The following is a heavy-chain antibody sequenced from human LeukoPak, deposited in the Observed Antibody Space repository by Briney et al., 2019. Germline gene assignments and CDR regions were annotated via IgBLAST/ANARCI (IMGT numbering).Heavy chain of an antibody. Sequence: SETLSLTCTVSGGSISSGYYWGWIRQPPGKGLEWIGSIYHSGSTYYNPSLKSRVTISVDTSKNQFSLKLSSVTAADTAVYYCARDPSSSTWGQGTLVTVSS. D-gene: IGHD6-13*01. V-gene: IGHV4-38-2*02. CDR3: ARDPSSST. CDR1: GGSISSGYY. CDR2: IYHSGST. J-gene: IGHJ5*02.